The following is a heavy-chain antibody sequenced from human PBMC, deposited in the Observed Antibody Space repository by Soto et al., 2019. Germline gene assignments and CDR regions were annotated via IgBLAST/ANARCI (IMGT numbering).Heavy chain of an antibody. CDR3: ARSVSFPGAQIDY. CDR1: GGSISGSY. Sequence: AETLSLTCSVSGGSISGSYWSWIRQSPGKGLEWLGYVYYTGSTNYSPSLRSRVSISVDTSKNEFSLRLSSVTAADKAVYFCARSVSFPGAQIDYWGPGTQVPV. J-gene: IGHJ4*02. V-gene: IGHV4-59*01. D-gene: IGHD2-8*02. CDR2: VYYTGST.